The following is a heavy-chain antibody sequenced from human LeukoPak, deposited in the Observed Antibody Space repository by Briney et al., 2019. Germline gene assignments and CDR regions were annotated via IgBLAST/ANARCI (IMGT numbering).Heavy chain of an antibody. V-gene: IGHV3-33*01. CDR3: ARGTTDIVAEISDALDS. D-gene: IGHD5-12*01. J-gene: IGHJ3*02. Sequence: GGSLRLSCAPSGFTFTNFGMHWVRQAPGKGPEWVATIWYDGSKKYYADSVKGRFTISRDNSKNRLYLQMNSLRAEDTAVYYCARGTTDIVAEISDALDSWGQGTVVTVSS. CDR1: GFTFTNFG. CDR2: IWYDGSKK.